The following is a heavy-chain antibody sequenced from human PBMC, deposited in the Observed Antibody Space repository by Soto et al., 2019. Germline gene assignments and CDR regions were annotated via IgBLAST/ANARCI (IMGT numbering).Heavy chain of an antibody. CDR2: ISGSGGST. D-gene: IGHD3-10*01. J-gene: IGHJ5*02. CDR1: GFTFSSYA. V-gene: IGHV3-23*01. Sequence: GGSLRLSCAASGFTFSSYAMSWVRQAPGKGLEWVSAISGSGGSTYYADSVKGRFTISRDNSKNTLYLQMNSLRAEDTAVYYCAKDRVTMVRGVFNWFDPWGQGTLVTVSS. CDR3: AKDRVTMVRGVFNWFDP.